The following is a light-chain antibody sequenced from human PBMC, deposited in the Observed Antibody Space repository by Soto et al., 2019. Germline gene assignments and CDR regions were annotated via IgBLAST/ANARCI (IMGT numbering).Light chain of an antibody. Sequence: EIVMTQSPATLSVSPGERATLSCRAGQSVSSNLAWYQQKPGQAPRLLIYGASTRATGVPARFSGSGSGTEFTLTISSLQSEDFAVYYCQQYNSYSTFGQGTKVEIK. J-gene: IGKJ1*01. CDR1: QSVSSN. V-gene: IGKV3-15*01. CDR2: GAS. CDR3: QQYNSYST.